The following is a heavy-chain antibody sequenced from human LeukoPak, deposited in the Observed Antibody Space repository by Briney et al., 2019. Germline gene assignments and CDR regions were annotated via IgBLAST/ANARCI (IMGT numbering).Heavy chain of an antibody. Sequence: GGSLRLSCAASGFTFSNNAMHWVRQAPGKGLEWVAVISYDGSSKYYADSVKGRFTISRDNSKSTLYLQMNSLRAEDTAVYYCAKLIVVVPAVDYWGQGTLVTVSS. CDR1: GFTFSNNA. CDR2: ISYDGSSK. V-gene: IGHV3-33*05. J-gene: IGHJ4*02. D-gene: IGHD2-2*01. CDR3: AKLIVVVPAVDY.